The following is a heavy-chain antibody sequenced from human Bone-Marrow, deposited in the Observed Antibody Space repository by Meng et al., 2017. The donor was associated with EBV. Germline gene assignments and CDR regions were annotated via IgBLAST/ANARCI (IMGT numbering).Heavy chain of an antibody. CDR1: GFSLSTSGVG. Sequence: QIPLKHCGPTLVKPTPTRTLTGTLSGFSLSTSGVGVGWIRQHPGKALEWLALIYWDDDKRYSPSLKSRLTITKDTSKNQVVLTMTNMDPVDTATYYCAHGGMVATSYYFDYWGQGTLVTVSS. CDR3: AHGGMVATSYYFDY. V-gene: IGHV2-5*02. CDR2: IYWDDDK. D-gene: IGHD5-12*01. J-gene: IGHJ4*02.